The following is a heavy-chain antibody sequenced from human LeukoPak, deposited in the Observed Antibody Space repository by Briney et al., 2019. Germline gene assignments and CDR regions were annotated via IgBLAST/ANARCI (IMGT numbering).Heavy chain of an antibody. D-gene: IGHD2-2*01. CDR1: GFTFSSYG. Sequence: GRSLRLSCAASGFTFSSYGMHWVRQAPGKGLEWVAVIWYDGSNKYYADSVKGRFTISRDNSKNTLYLQMNSLRAEDTAVYYCAREFETPAYYYYGMDVWGQGTTVTVSS. J-gene: IGHJ6*02. V-gene: IGHV3-33*01. CDR3: AREFETPAYYYYGMDV. CDR2: IWYDGSNK.